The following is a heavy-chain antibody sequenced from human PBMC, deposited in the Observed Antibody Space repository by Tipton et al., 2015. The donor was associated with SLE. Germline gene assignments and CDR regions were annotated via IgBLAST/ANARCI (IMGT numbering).Heavy chain of an antibody. Sequence: SLRLSCAASGFTFSNYAIHWVRQAPGKGLEWVALISYDGSNKYYADSVKGRFSISRDNSKNTLYLQMNSLRAEDTAVYYCARRTSHALDYWGQGTLVTVSS. CDR3: ARRTSHALDY. CDR2: ISYDGSNK. CDR1: GFTFSNYA. J-gene: IGHJ4*02. V-gene: IGHV3-30-3*01. D-gene: IGHD2-2*01.